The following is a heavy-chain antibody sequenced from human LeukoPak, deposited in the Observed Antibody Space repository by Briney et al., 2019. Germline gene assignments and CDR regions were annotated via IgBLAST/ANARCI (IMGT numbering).Heavy chain of an antibody. D-gene: IGHD4-23*01. V-gene: IGHV3-48*01. CDR3: ARDRNGGSFDY. J-gene: IGHJ4*02. Sequence: PGGSLRLSCAASGFTFSSYAMSWVRQAPGKGLEWVSFLIVGNGNQHYADSVKGRFTISRDDAKNSLYLQMNSLRAEDTAVYYCARDRNGGSFDYWGQGTLVTVSS. CDR1: GFTFSSYA. CDR2: LIVGNGNQ.